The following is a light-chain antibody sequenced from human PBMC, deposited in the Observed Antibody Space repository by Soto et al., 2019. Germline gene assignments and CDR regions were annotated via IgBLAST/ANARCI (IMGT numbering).Light chain of an antibody. CDR1: QSVSSY. J-gene: IGKJ4*01. Sequence: EIVLTQSPATLSLSPGERATLSCRASQSVSSYLAWYQQKPGQAPRLLIYDASNRATGVPARFSGSGSGTDFTLTISSLEPEDFAFYYCQHRSNWPLNFGGGTKVEIK. CDR2: DAS. V-gene: IGKV3-11*01. CDR3: QHRSNWPLN.